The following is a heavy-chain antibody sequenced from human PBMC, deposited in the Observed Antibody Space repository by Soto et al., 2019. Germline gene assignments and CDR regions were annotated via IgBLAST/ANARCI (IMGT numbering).Heavy chain of an antibody. D-gene: IGHD4-17*01. J-gene: IGHJ4*02. CDR1: GFNFNNYA. CDR2: ISEDGSKK. CDR3: AKSAHPATVTLYYFDY. V-gene: IGHV3-30*18. Sequence: QVQLVESGGGVVQPGRSLRLSCAASGFNFNNYAMHWVRQAPGKGLEWVTLISEDGSKKFFADSVKGRFTVSRDNSKNTVFLQVNSLKSEDTAVYYCAKSAHPATVTLYYFDYWGQGTLVTVSS.